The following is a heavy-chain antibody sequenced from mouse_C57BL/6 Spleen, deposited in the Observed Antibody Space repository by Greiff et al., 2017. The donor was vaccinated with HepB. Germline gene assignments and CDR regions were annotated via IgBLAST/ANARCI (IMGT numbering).Heavy chain of an antibody. Sequence: VQLQQSGAELVRPGASVKLSCTASGFNIKDDYMHWVKQRPEQGLEWIGWIDPENGDTEYASKFQGKATITADTSSNTAYLQLSSLTSEDTAVYYCTTEVVATNWYFDVRGTGTTVTVSS. CDR3: TTEVVATNWYFDV. CDR2: IDPENGDT. J-gene: IGHJ1*03. D-gene: IGHD1-1*01. V-gene: IGHV14-4*01. CDR1: GFNIKDDY.